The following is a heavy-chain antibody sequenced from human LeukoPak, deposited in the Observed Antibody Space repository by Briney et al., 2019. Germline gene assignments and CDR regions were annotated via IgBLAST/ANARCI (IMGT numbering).Heavy chain of an antibody. D-gene: IGHD1-1*01. J-gene: IGHJ4*02. CDR3: AHGKRTTTLYYFDY. Sequence: SGPTLVNPTQTLTLTCTFSGFSLSTSGVGAGWTRQPPGKALEWLALIYWDDNKCYSPSLKSRLTITKDTSKNQVVLTMTNMDPVDTATYYCAHGKRTTTLYYFDYWGQGTLVTVSS. CDR2: IYWDDNK. V-gene: IGHV2-5*02. CDR1: GFSLSTSGVG.